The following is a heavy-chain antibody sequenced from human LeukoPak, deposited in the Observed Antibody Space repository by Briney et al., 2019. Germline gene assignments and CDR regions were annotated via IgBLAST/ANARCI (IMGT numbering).Heavy chain of an antibody. Sequence: GGSLRLSFAASGFTFSSYGMHWVRQAPGKGLEWVAVISYDGSNKYYADSVKGRFTISRDNSKNTLYLQMNSLRAEDTAVYYCAKDLDGKLRYFDWSFDYWGQGTLVTVSS. CDR1: GFTFSSYG. CDR3: AKDLDGKLRYFDWSFDY. D-gene: IGHD3-9*01. V-gene: IGHV3-30*18. CDR2: ISYDGSNK. J-gene: IGHJ4*02.